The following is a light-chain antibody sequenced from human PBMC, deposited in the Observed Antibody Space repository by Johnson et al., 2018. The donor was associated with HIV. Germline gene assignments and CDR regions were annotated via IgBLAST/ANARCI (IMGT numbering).Light chain of an antibody. CDR2: ENN. CDR1: SSNIGNNY. V-gene: IGLV1-51*02. CDR3: GTCDSSLNSYV. J-gene: IGLJ1*01. Sequence: QSVLTQPPSVSAAPGQKVTISCSGSSSNIGNNYVSWYQQLPGTAPKLLICENNKRPSGIPDRFSGSKSGTSTTLGITGLQTGDEADYYCGTCDSSLNSYVFGTGTKVSVL.